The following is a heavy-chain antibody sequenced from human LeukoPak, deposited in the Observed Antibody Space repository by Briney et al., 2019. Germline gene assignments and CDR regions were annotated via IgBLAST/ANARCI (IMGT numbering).Heavy chain of an antibody. CDR1: GFTFSSYG. V-gene: IGHV3-33*06. D-gene: IGHD1-26*01. J-gene: IGHJ4*02. CDR3: AKDPVSGSYLEDY. CDR2: IWYDGSNK. Sequence: GGSLRLSCAASGFTFSSYGMHWVRQAPGKGLEGVAVIWYDGSNKYYADSVKGRFTISRDNSKNTLYLQMNSLRAEDTAVYYCAKDPVSGSYLEDYWGQGTLVTVSS.